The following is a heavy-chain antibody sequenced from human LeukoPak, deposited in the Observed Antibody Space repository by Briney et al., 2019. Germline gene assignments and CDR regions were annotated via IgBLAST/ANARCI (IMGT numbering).Heavy chain of an antibody. CDR3: ARDLITVTKGFDI. J-gene: IGHJ3*02. Sequence: SETLSLTCAVSADSFSSHYWSWIRQPPGKGLEWIGYISCIGSTNYNPSLKSRVTISIDTSKNQFSLKLSSVTAADTAVYYCARDLITVTKGFDIWGQGTMVSVSS. CDR2: ISCIGST. V-gene: IGHV4-59*11. CDR1: ADSFSSHY. D-gene: IGHD4-17*01.